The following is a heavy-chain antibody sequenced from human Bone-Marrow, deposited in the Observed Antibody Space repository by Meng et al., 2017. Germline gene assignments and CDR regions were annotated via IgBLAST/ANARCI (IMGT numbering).Heavy chain of an antibody. CDR1: GGSISSGGYY. J-gene: IGHJ3*02. Sequence: SETLSLTCTVSGGSISSGGYYWSWIRQHPGKGLEWIGYIYYSGSTNYNPSLKSRVTISVDTSKNQFSLKLSSVTAADTAVYYCAREIGLLWFGELSYAFDIWGQGTMVTVSS. CDR2: IYYSGST. CDR3: AREIGLLWFGELSYAFDI. V-gene: IGHV4-61*08. D-gene: IGHD3-10*01.